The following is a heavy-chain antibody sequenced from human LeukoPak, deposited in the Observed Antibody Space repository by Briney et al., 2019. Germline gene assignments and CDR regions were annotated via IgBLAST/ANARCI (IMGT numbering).Heavy chain of an antibody. CDR3: ARVTYYYGSGSYRWFDP. CDR2: IYYSGST. Sequence: SETLSLTCTVSGGSISSGGYYWRWIRQHPGKGLEWIGYIYYSGSTYYNPSLKSRVTISVDTSKNQFSLKLSSVTAADTAVYYCARVTYYYGSGSYRWFDPWGQGTLVTVSS. CDR1: GGSISSGGYY. V-gene: IGHV4-31*03. D-gene: IGHD3-10*01. J-gene: IGHJ5*02.